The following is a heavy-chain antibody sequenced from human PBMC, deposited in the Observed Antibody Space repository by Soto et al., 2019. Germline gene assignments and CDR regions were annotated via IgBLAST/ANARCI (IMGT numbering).Heavy chain of an antibody. D-gene: IGHD3-9*01. V-gene: IGHV3-33*01. J-gene: IGHJ6*02. Sequence: GGSLRLSCAASGFTFSSYGMHWVRQAPGKGLEWVAVIWYDGSNKYYADSVKGRFTISRDNSKNTLYLQMNSLRAEDTAVYYCARDHYDILTGPYYYYGMDVWGQGTTVTVSS. CDR2: IWYDGSNK. CDR3: ARDHYDILTGPYYYYGMDV. CDR1: GFTFSSYG.